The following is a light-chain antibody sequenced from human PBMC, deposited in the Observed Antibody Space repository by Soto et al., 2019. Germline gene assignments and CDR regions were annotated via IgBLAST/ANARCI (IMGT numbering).Light chain of an antibody. CDR2: DVS. CDR1: RSDVGGYNY. V-gene: IGLV2-14*03. J-gene: IGLJ2*01. CDR3: TSYTSSSTVGV. Sequence: QSVLTQPASVSGSPGQSITISCTGSRSDVGGYNYVSWYQQHPGRAPKPVIFDVSNRPSGVSNRFSGSKSGNTASLTISGLQAEDEADYYCTSYTSSSTVGVFGGGTKLTVL.